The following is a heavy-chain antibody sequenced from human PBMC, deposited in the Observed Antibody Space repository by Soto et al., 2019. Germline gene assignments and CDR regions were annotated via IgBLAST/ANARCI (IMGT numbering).Heavy chain of an antibody. CDR2: ISYDGSNK. Sequence: PGGSLRLSCAASGFTFSSYAMHWVRQAPGKGLEWVAVISYDGSNKYYADSVKGRFTISRDNSKNTLYLQMNSLRAEDTAVYYWARQAGGYNPYYYYGMDVWGQGTTVTVSS. J-gene: IGHJ6*02. CDR3: ARQAGGYNPYYYYGMDV. V-gene: IGHV3-30-3*01. D-gene: IGHD1-20*01. CDR1: GFTFSSYA.